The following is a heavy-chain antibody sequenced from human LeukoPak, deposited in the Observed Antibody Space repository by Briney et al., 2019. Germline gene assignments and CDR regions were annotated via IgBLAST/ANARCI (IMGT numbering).Heavy chain of an antibody. CDR1: GGSITGSTYY. J-gene: IGHJ4*02. D-gene: IGHD3-22*01. CDR2: VIHSGTT. CDR3: ARHDYDSSGHRRDYYFDY. Sequence: SETLSLTCTVSGGSITGSTYYWGWIRQPPGKGLEWIVSVIHSGTTYYNPSLRGRVIVSMDTSKKQFSLRLSSVTAADTAVYYCARHDYDSSGHRRDYYFDYWSQGTLVTVSS. V-gene: IGHV4-39*01.